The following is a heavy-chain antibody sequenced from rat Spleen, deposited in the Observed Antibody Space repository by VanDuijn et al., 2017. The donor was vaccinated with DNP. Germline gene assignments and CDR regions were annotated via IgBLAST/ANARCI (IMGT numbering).Heavy chain of an antibody. J-gene: IGHJ1*01. CDR1: GFTFSDFN. D-gene: IGHD3-8*01. CDR3: ARPKSEDWYFDF. Sequence: EVQLVESGGGLVQPGRSLKLSCAASGFTFSDFNMAWVRQAPTKGLEWVAYISYDGGSTYYGDSVKGRFTISRDNAKSTLYLQMNSLRSEDMATYYCARPKSEDWYFDFWGPGTMVTVSS. CDR2: ISYDGGST. V-gene: IGHV5-22*01.